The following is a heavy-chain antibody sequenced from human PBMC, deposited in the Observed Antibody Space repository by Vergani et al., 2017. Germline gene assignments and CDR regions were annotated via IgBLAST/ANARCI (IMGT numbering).Heavy chain of an antibody. V-gene: IGHV4-34*01. D-gene: IGHD5-12*01. J-gene: IGHJ4*02. Sequence: QVQLQQWGAGLLKPSETLSLTCGVHGGSFSVYYWSWIRQSPGKGLEWIGAINDIGTTNYNPSLRSRVTISVDTSKTQLSLRLNSVTAADTAVYFCARFRGTDIVGTAFDHWAQGTLVTVSS. CDR1: GGSFSVYY. CDR2: INDIGTT. CDR3: ARFRGTDIVGTAFDH.